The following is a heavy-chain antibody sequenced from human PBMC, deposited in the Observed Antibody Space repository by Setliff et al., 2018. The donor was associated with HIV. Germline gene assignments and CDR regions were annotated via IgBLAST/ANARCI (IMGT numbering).Heavy chain of an antibody. CDR2: INSAERT. Sequence: GGSLRLSCAASGFSFSNYAMTWVRQAPGKGLEWVSTINSAERTFYADPVKGRFTISRDNSKNTLYLQMKSLRADDTAVYYCARVRPRQLVSTNPPYYFDYWGQGTLVTVSS. V-gene: IGHV3-23*01. D-gene: IGHD6-13*01. J-gene: IGHJ4*02. CDR3: ARVRPRQLVSTNPPYYFDY. CDR1: GFSFSNYA.